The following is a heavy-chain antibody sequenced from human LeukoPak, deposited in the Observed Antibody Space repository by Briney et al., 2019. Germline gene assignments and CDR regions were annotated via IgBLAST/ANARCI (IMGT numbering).Heavy chain of an antibody. D-gene: IGHD5-18*01. V-gene: IGHV3-7*01. Sequence: GGSLRLSCAASGFTLSTYWMSWVRQAPGKGLEWVANIKQDGSEKYYVDSVKGRFTISRDNAKNSLYLQMNSLRAEDTAVYYCARANVDTAMSVRSGCFDYWGQGTLVTVSS. J-gene: IGHJ4*02. CDR1: GFTLSTYW. CDR3: ARANVDTAMSVRSGCFDY. CDR2: IKQDGSEK.